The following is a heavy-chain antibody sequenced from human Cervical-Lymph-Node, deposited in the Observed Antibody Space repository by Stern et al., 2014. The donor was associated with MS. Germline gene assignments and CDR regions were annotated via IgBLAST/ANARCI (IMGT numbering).Heavy chain of an antibody. CDR2: INTNTGNP. CDR3: VRHHGVDSSGWYGLDY. D-gene: IGHD6-19*01. J-gene: IGHJ4*02. Sequence: VQLEESGSELKKPGASVKVSCKASGYTFTTYAMNWVRQAPGQGLEWMGWINTNTGNPTYAQGFTGRFVFSLDTSVTTAYLQISSLKADDTAVYYCVRHHGVDSSGWYGLDYWGQGTLVTVSS. CDR1: GYTFTTYA. V-gene: IGHV7-4-1*02.